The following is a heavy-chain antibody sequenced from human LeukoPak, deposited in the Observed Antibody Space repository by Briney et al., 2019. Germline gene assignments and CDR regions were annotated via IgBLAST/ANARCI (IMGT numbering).Heavy chain of an antibody. J-gene: IGHJ2*01. CDR1: GYTFTGYY. CDR2: ISAYNGNT. D-gene: IGHD3/OR15-3a*01. Sequence: GASVKVSCKASGYTFTGYYMHWVRQAPGQGLEWMGWISAYNGNTNYAQKLQGRVTMTTDTSTSTAYMELRSLRSDDTAVYYCARGGLDWYFDLWGRGTLVTVSS. CDR3: ARGGLDWYFDL. V-gene: IGHV1-18*04.